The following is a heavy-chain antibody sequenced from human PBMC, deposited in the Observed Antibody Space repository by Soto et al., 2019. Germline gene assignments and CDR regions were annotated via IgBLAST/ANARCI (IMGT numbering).Heavy chain of an antibody. J-gene: IGHJ6*02. CDR2: ISSISSYT. CDR3: ARAEYYYGSGSYMDYYYYGMDV. V-gene: IGHV3-11*06. CDR1: GFTFSDYY. Sequence: QVQLVESGGGLVKPGGSLRLSCAASGFTFSDYYMSWIRQAPGKGLEWVSYISSISSYTNYADAVKGRFTISRDNAKNSLYLQMNSLRAEDTAVYYCARAEYYYGSGSYMDYYYYGMDVWGQGTTVTVSS. D-gene: IGHD3-10*01.